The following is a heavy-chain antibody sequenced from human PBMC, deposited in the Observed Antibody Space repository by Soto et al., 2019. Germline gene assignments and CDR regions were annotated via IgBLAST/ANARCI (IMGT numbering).Heavy chain of an antibody. D-gene: IGHD5-12*01. CDR2: TSYTGNT. Sequence: SETLSLTCIVSGGSITSYHWSWIRQFPGKGLEWIAYTSYTGNTNYNPSLKSRVTISLDTSKNQLSLKLTSMTAADTAVYYCVRVTSVLGSEGAYVGSWFDPWGQGTLVTVSS. J-gene: IGHJ5*02. CDR1: GGSITSYH. V-gene: IGHV4-59*12. CDR3: VRVTSVLGSEGAYVGSWFDP.